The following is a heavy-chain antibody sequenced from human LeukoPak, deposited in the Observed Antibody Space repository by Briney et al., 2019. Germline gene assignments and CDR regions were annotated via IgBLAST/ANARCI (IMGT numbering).Heavy chain of an antibody. D-gene: IGHD3-10*01. CDR1: GGSVGSAGYY. Sequence: SETLSLTCTVSGGSVGSAGYYWSWIRQPPGGGLEWIGYIYYIRNTNYNPSLKSRVTMSLDPSKNQFSLKLNSVTAADTAVYYCARDQDYGSGRFDYWGQGTLVTVSS. CDR2: IYYIRNT. V-gene: IGHV4-61*08. CDR3: ARDQDYGSGRFDY. J-gene: IGHJ4*02.